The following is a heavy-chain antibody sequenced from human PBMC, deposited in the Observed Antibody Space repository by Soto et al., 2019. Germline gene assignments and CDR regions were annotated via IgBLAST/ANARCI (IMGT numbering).Heavy chain of an antibody. V-gene: IGHV4-59*01. CDR2: IYYSGST. CDR1: GGSISSYY. Sequence: QVQLQESGPGLVKPSETLSLTCTVSGGSISSYYWSWIRQPPGKGLEWIGYIYYSGSTNYNPSLKRRVTISVDPSKNQCSLELSAVTAADTAVYYCAASGYSSSWDLGMDLRGQGTTVTVSS. J-gene: IGHJ6*02. CDR3: AASGYSSSWDLGMDL. D-gene: IGHD6-13*01.